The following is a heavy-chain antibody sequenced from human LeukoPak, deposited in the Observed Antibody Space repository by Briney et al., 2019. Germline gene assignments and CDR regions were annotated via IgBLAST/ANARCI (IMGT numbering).Heavy chain of an antibody. CDR3: ARGYHSGYDY. V-gene: IGHV4-31*03. Sequence: SETLSLTCTVSGGSISSGGYYWRWIRQHPGKGLEWIGYIYYSGSTYYNPSLKSRVTISVDTSKNQFSLKLSSVTAADTAVYYCARGYHSGYDYWGQGTLVTVSS. CDR2: IYYSGST. J-gene: IGHJ4*02. CDR1: GGSISSGGYY. D-gene: IGHD5-12*01.